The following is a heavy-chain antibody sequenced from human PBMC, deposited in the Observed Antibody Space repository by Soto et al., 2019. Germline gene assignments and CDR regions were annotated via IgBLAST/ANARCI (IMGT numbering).Heavy chain of an antibody. CDR2: IYYSGST. Sequence: SETLSLTCTVSGGSISSSSYYWGWIRQPPGKGLEWIGSIYYSGSTYYNPSLKSRVTISVDTSKNQFSLKLSSVTAADTAVYYCARHGSPQSEVVIATPLMEVDYWGQGTLVTVSS. V-gene: IGHV4-39*01. J-gene: IGHJ4*02. CDR3: ARHGSPQSEVVIATPLMEVDY. D-gene: IGHD2-21*01. CDR1: GGSISSSSYY.